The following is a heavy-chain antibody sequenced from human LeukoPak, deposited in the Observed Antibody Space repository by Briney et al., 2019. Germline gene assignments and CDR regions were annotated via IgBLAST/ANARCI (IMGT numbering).Heavy chain of an antibody. V-gene: IGHV4-59*11. CDR2: VYSSGST. D-gene: IGHD6-19*01. J-gene: IGHJ4*02. Sequence: SETLSLTCSVSGGSMSTHYWTWIRQPPRKGLEWIGYVYSSGSTYYNPSLTSRVTISLDSSKSQFSLRLNSVAAADTAVYYCARGTDVQWDYWGQGTLVIVSS. CDR3: ARGTDVQWDY. CDR1: GGSMSTHY.